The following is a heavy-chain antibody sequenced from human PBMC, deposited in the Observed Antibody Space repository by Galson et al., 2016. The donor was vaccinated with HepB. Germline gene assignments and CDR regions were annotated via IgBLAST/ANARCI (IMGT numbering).Heavy chain of an antibody. D-gene: IGHD3-22*01. CDR2: ISGSGGRT. J-gene: IGHJ3*02. CDR1: GFPFNNYA. CDR3: ARVPLLSVDAVGYDAFDI. V-gene: IGHV3-23*01. Sequence: SLRLSCATSGFPFNNYAMSWVRQVPGKGLEWVTGISGSGGRTNYADSVKGRFTISRDNSKNILYLQMNSLRTEDTAVYYCARVPLLSVDAVGYDAFDIWGQGTLVTVSS.